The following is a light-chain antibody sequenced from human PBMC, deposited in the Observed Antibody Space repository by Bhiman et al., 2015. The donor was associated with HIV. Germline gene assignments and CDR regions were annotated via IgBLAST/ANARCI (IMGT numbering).Light chain of an antibody. CDR1: SGSIASDY. J-gene: IGLJ3*02. CDR3: QSYDINLSGWV. CDR2: EHN. V-gene: IGLV6-57*01. Sequence: NFMLTQPHSVSDSPGKTITISCTRNSGSIASDYVQWFQQRPGTSPISLIYEHNQRPSGVPDRFSGSKSGTSASLAITGLQAEDEADYYCQSYDINLSGWVFGGGTKLTVL.